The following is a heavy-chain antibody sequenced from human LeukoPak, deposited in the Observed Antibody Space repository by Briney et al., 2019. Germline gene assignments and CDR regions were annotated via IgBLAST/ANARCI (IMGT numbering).Heavy chain of an antibody. D-gene: IGHD4-17*01. CDR2: INHSGST. CDR3: ARAGDYEDAFDI. J-gene: IGHJ3*02. CDR1: GGSFSGYY. Sequence: SETLSLTCAVYGGSFSGYYWSWIRQPPGKGLEWIGEINHSGSTNYNPSLKGRVTISVDTSKNQFSLKLSSVTAADTAVYYCARAGDYEDAFDIWGQGTMVTVSS. V-gene: IGHV4-34*01.